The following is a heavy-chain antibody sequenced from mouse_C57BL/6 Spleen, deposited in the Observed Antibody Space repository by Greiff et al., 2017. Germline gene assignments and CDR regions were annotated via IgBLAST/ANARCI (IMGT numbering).Heavy chain of an antibody. D-gene: IGHD2-1*01. V-gene: IGHV1-39*01. CDR2: INPNDGTT. J-gene: IGHJ4*01. CDR3: ARYHYGNYDYAMDY. Sequence: VQLQQSGPELVKPGASVKISCKASGYSFTDYNMNWVKQSNGKSLEWIGVINPNDGTTSYNQKFKGKATLTVDQSSSTAYMQLNSLTSEDSAVYYCARYHYGNYDYAMDYWGQGTSVTVSS. CDR1: GYSFTDYN.